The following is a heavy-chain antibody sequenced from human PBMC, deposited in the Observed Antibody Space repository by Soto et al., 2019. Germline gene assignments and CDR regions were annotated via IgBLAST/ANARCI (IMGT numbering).Heavy chain of an antibody. V-gene: IGHV4-4*02. CDR1: GGSISNSNW. CDR2: IFHSGST. Sequence: QVQLQESGPGLVKPSGTLSLTCAVFGGSISNSNWWTWVRQPPGKGLDWIGEIFHSGSTNYNSSLMGRVTISVDKANNQFFLKLSSVTAADTAVYYCAHRPIVGAAIWGQGTPVTVSS. J-gene: IGHJ4*02. D-gene: IGHD1-26*01. CDR3: AHRPIVGAAI.